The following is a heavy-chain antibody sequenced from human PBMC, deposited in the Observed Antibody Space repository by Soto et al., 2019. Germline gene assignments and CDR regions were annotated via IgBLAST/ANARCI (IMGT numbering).Heavy chain of an antibody. V-gene: IGHV6-1*01. J-gene: IGHJ6*02. D-gene: IGHD5-18*01. CDR2: TYYRSKWYN. Sequence: SLTLSLTCAISRDSVSSNSAAWNWIRQSPSRGLEWLGRTYYRSKWYNDYAVSVKSRITINPDTSKNQFSLQLNSVTPEDTAVYYCARDRIQLWLPYYYYGMDVWGQGTTLTVSS. CDR1: RDSVSSNSAA. CDR3: ARDRIQLWLPYYYYGMDV.